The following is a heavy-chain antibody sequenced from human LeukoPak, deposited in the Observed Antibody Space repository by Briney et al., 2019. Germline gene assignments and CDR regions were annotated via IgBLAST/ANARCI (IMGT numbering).Heavy chain of an antibody. CDR2: MNPNSGNA. Sequence: GASVKVSCKVSGYTFTTYDLNWVRQATGQGFEWMGWMNPNSGNAGYAQKFQGRVTMTRNTSISTAYMELSNLTSEDTAVYYCARRIRGAPTDYWGQGTLVTVSS. V-gene: IGHV1-8*01. CDR1: GYTFTTYD. D-gene: IGHD3-10*01. J-gene: IGHJ4*02. CDR3: ARRIRGAPTDY.